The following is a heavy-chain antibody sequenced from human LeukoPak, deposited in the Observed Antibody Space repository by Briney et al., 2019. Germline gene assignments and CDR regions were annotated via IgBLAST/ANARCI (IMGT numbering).Heavy chain of an antibody. Sequence: ASVKVSCKVSGYTLTELSMHWVRQAPGKGLEWMGGXDPEDGETIYAQKFQGRVTMTEDTSTDTAYMELSSLRSEDTAVYYCATTPLLWFGELPPLCYWGQGTLVTVSS. D-gene: IGHD3-10*01. CDR1: GYTLTELS. J-gene: IGHJ4*02. V-gene: IGHV1-24*01. CDR3: ATTPLLWFGELPPLCY. CDR2: XDPEDGET.